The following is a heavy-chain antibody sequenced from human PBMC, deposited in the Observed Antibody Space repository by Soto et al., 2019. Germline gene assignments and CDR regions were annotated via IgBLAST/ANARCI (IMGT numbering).Heavy chain of an antibody. V-gene: IGHV5-51*01. J-gene: IGHJ4*02. CDR3: VGQIGNTYYY. CDR1: GYSLTTYW. CDR2: IYPGDSDA. D-gene: IGHD1-26*01. Sequence: PGESLKISCKGSGYSLTTYWIGWVRQMPGKGLEWMGIIYPGDSDATYSPSFQGQVTISADKSISPAYLQWSSLRASDTARYYCVGQIGNTYYYWGKGNLVTVSS.